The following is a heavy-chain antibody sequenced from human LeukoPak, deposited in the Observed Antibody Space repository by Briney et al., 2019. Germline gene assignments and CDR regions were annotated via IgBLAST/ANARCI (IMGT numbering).Heavy chain of an antibody. CDR3: AKDRSYYDSSGYYGFDY. D-gene: IGHD3-22*01. V-gene: IGHV3-9*01. CDR2: ISWNSGSI. CDR1: GFTFDDYA. J-gene: IGHJ4*02. Sequence: GRSLRLSCAASGFTFDDYAMPWVRQAPGKGLEWVSGISWNSGSIGYADSVKGRFTISRDNAKNSLYLQMNSLRAEDTALYYCAKDRSYYDSSGYYGFDYWGQGTLVTVSS.